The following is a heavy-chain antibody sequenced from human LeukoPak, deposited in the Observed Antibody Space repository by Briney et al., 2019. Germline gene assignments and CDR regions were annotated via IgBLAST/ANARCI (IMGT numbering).Heavy chain of an antibody. V-gene: IGHV3-23*01. D-gene: IGHD3-22*01. CDR3: AIMHGYYDGSGYWVQ. J-gene: IGHJ1*01. CDR1: GFTFGSYG. CDR2: ITPNADRT. Sequence: GGSLRLSCAASGFTFGSYGMSWVRQAPGKGLEWVSFITPNADRTSYADSVEGRFTISRDNPRNTLYMQMNSLRGEGTALYYCAIMHGYYDGSGYWVQWGQGTLVTVSS.